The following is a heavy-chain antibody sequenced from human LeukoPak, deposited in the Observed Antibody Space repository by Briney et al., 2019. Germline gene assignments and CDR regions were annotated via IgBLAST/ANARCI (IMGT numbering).Heavy chain of an antibody. J-gene: IGHJ4*02. V-gene: IGHV5-51*01. CDR1: GYSFSTYW. Sequence: GESLKISCKSSGYSFSTYWIGWVRQMPGKGLEWMGLMYPDDSDIKYSPSFDGQVTFSADKSINTAYLQWSSLKASDTAMYYCARQDSSGWPGYDYWGQGTLVTVSS. D-gene: IGHD6-19*01. CDR2: MYPDDSDI. CDR3: ARQDSSGWPGYDY.